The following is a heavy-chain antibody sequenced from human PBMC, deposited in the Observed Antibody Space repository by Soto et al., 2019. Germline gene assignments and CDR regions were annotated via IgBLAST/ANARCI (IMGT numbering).Heavy chain of an antibody. D-gene: IGHD3-10*01. CDR1: GFTFRTYA. CDR2: ISGSTGKT. Sequence: WGSLRLSCAASGFTFRTYAMSWVRQAPGKGLEWVSVISGSTGKTYYAGSVKGRFTISRDNSKKTLSLQMNSLRGEDTAVYFCAQNRGSGSPYYYNMEFWGQGTMVTVSS. J-gene: IGHJ6*02. V-gene: IGHV3-23*01. CDR3: AQNRGSGSPYYYNMEF.